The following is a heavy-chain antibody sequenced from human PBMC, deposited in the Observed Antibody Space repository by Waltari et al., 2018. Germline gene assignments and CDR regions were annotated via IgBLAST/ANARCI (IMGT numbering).Heavy chain of an antibody. Sequence: QVQLQESGPGLVKPSQTLSLTCTVSGASVSGGSYFWNWIRQPAGKGLEWIARIYTTGRTDYKPSLQSRGTISADTSKNELSLKMSSVTAADTAVYYCARSGYDSTEGWLDPWGPGTLVTVSS. CDR2: IYTTGRT. D-gene: IGHD3-22*01. CDR1: GASVSGGSYF. V-gene: IGHV4-61*02. J-gene: IGHJ5*02. CDR3: ARSGYDSTEGWLDP.